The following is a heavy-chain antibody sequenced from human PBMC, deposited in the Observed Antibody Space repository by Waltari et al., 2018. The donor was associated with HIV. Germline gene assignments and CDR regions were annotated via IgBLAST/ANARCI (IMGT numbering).Heavy chain of an antibody. CDR3: AKDAYGGHPKNWFDS. D-gene: IGHD3-10*01. CDR2: ISSDESNQ. V-gene: IGHV3-30*18. CDR1: GFTFREYA. J-gene: IGHJ5*01. Sequence: QVQLVESGGGVVQPGKSLRLSCAASGFTFREYAMHWVRQAPGKVLKWVTVISSDESNQYYADSVHGRFTIYRDNSKNTLSLQVNSLKTEDTAVYYCAKDAYGGHPKNWFDSWGQGTLVTVSS.